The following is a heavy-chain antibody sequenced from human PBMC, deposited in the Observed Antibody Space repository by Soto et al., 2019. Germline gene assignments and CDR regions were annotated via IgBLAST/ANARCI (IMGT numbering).Heavy chain of an antibody. Sequence: SKTLSLTCDVYGGSFSGYYWSWIRQPPGKGLEWIGEINHSGNTNYNPSLKSRVTISVDTSKNQFSLKLSSVTAADTAVYYCARARASGLIAACPRGHDFDIWGPGTMAPV. V-gene: IGHV4-34*01. D-gene: IGHD6-6*01. CDR1: GGSFSGYY. CDR3: ARARASGLIAACPRGHDFDI. CDR2: INHSGNT. J-gene: IGHJ3*02.